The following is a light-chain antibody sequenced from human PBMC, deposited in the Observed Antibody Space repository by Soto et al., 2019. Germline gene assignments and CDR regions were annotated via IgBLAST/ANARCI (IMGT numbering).Light chain of an antibody. J-gene: IGLJ2*01. V-gene: IGLV4-69*01. CDR1: SGHSSYA. Sequence: QSVLTQSPSASASLGASVKLTCTLSSGHSSYAIAWHQHQPDKGPRYLMNLNSDGSHSKGDGIPDRFSGSSSGAERYLTISSLQSEDEADYYCQTWGTGIQVFGGGTKLTVL. CDR3: QTWGTGIQV. CDR2: LNSDGSH.